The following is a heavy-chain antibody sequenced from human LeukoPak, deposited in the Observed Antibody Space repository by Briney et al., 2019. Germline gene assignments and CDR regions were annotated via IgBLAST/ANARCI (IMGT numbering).Heavy chain of an antibody. CDR3: ARVGYGSGSYYPTYYFDY. D-gene: IGHD3-10*01. CDR2: IVPIFGTA. Sequence: VRVSFTASGGTFSIYAISWVRQAPGQGREWGGGIVPIFGTANYAQKFQGRVTITSDESTSTAYMELSSLRSEDTAVYYCARVGYGSGSYYPTYYFDYWGQGTLVTVSS. V-gene: IGHV1-69*13. CDR1: GGTFSIYA. J-gene: IGHJ4*02.